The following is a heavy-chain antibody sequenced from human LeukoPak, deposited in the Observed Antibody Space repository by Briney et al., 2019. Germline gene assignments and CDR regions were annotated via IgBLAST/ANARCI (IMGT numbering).Heavy chain of an antibody. CDR2: INPNSGGT. CDR1: GYTFTGYY. J-gene: IGHJ6*03. CDR3: AREVKGTYYMDV. V-gene: IGHV1-2*02. D-gene: IGHD1-1*01. Sequence: ASVKVSCMASGYTFTGYYMHWVRQAPGQGLEWMGWINPNSGGTNYAQKFQGRVTMTRDTSISTAYMELSRLRSDDTAVYYCAREVKGTYYMDVWGKGTTVTVSS.